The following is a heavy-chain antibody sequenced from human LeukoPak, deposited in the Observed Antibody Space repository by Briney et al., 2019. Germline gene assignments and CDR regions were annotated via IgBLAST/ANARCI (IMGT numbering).Heavy chain of an antibody. V-gene: IGHV3-7*01. CDR2: IKQDGSEK. D-gene: IGHD1-26*01. Sequence: GGSLRLSCAASGFTFSSCWMSWVRQAPGKGLEWVANIKQDGSEKYYVDSVKGRFTISRDNAKNSLYLQMNSLRAEDTAVYYCARDWKWEHVDYWGQGTLVTVSS. J-gene: IGHJ4*02. CDR3: ARDWKWEHVDY. CDR1: GFTFSSCW.